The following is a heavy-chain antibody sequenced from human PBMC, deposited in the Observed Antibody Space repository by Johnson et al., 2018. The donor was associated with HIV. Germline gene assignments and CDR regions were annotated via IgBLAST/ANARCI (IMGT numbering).Heavy chain of an antibody. J-gene: IGHJ3*02. D-gene: IGHD3-9*01. Sequence: QVQLVESGGGVVQPGRSLRLSCAASGFTFSMYSMHWVRQAPGKGLEWVALISYDGSNKYYADSVKGRFTISRDNSKNTLYLQMNSLRAEDTAVYYCARGDYDILTGYAFDIWGQGTMVTVSS. CDR3: ARGDYDILTGYAFDI. V-gene: IGHV3-30-3*01. CDR1: GFTFSMYS. CDR2: ISYDGSNK.